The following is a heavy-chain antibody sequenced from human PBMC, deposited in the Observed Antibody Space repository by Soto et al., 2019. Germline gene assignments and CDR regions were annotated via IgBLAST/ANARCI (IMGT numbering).Heavy chain of an antibody. CDR1: GYTFTGHA. Sequence: QVQVVQCGAEVKKPGDSVKVSCRASGYTFTGHAIHWVRQAPGQSLEWMGWNDGGNGRTQYAQRFQGRVTLTRDTSAITAYMELRSLTSEDTAVYYCAREAGRTGDLDYWGQGTLVTVSS. V-gene: IGHV1-3*01. CDR2: NDGGNGRT. J-gene: IGHJ4*02. D-gene: IGHD7-27*01. CDR3: AREAGRTGDLDY.